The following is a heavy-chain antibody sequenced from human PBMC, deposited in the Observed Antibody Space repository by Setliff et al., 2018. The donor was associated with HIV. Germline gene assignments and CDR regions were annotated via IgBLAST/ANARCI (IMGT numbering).Heavy chain of an antibody. CDR1: GYTFTSYA. CDR3: ARDTAMVPYYYYYMDV. J-gene: IGHJ6*03. CDR2: ISAGNGNT. V-gene: IGHV1-3*01. Sequence: RASVKVSCKASGYTFTSYAMHWVRQAPGQRLECMGCISAGNGNTKYSQKFQGRVTITRDTSASTAYMELSSLRSEDTAVYYCARDTAMVPYYYYYMDVWGKGSTVTVSS. D-gene: IGHD5-18*01.